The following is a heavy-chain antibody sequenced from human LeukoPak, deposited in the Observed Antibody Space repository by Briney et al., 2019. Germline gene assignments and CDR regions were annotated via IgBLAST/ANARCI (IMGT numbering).Heavy chain of an antibody. CDR2: IFSNGDT. CDR1: GFTVITND. J-gene: IGHJ4*01. D-gene: IGHD5-24*01. V-gene: IGHV3-53*01. CDR3: TRDQMNY. Sequence: GGSLRLSCAASGFTVITNDMTWVRQAPGKGLEWVSLIFSNGDTHYADPVKGRFTISRDTSKNTVSLQMNSLRVEDTAMYYCTRDQMNYWGHGTLVTVSS.